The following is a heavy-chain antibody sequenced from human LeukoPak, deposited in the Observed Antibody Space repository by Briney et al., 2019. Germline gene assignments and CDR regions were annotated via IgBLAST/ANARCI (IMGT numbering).Heavy chain of an antibody. V-gene: IGHV1-18*01. CDR2: ISAYNGLT. D-gene: IGHD3-22*01. CDR3: ARGPRYAYDSSALVLDS. Sequence: ASVTVSCKASGYTFNNYGVTWVRQAPGQGLEWMGRISAYNGLTNYARNLQDRVTMTTGTSTSTAYMELRRLRPSDTAVYYCARGPRYAYDSSALVLDSWGQGTLVTVSS. CDR1: GYTFNNYG. J-gene: IGHJ4*02.